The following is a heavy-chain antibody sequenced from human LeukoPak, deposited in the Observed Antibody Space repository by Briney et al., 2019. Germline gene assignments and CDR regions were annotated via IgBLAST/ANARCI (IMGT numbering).Heavy chain of an antibody. CDR3: ASTVVTTPFDY. J-gene: IGHJ4*02. D-gene: IGHD2-21*02. V-gene: IGHV4-39*07. CDR2: IYHSGST. Sequence: SETLSLTCTVSGGSISSSSYYWGWIRQPPGKGLEWIGSIYHSGSTYYNPSLKSRVTISVDTSKNQFSLKLSSVTAADTAVYYCASTVVTTPFDYWGQGTLVTVSS. CDR1: GGSISSSSYY.